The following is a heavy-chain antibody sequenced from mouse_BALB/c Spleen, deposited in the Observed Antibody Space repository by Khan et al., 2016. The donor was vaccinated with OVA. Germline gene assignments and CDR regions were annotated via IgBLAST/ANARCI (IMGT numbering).Heavy chain of an antibody. D-gene: IGHD2-1*01. V-gene: IGHV3-2*02. CDR1: GYSITSDYA. CDR3: ARSYGNYVDY. Sequence: EVQLQESGPGLVKPSQSLSLTCTVTGYSITSDYAWNWIRQFPGNKLEWMGYISYSGSTSYNPSLKSRISITRDTSKNQFFLQLNSVTTEDTATYYCARSYGNYVDYWGQGTTLTVSS. CDR2: ISYSGST. J-gene: IGHJ2*01.